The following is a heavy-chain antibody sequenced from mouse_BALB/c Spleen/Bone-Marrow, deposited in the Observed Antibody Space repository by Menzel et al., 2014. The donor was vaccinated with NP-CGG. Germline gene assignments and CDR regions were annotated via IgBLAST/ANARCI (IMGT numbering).Heavy chain of an antibody. D-gene: IGHD1-1*01. CDR3: ARNFYGSSYFDY. Sequence: VQLQHSGPELVRPGVSVKLSCKGSGYTFTAYAMHWVKQSHAKSLEWIGLISTYSGNTHYNQNFKGKATMTVDKSSSTAYMELARLTSEDSAIYYCARNFYGSSYFDYWGQGTTLTVSS. J-gene: IGHJ2*01. V-gene: IGHV1-67*01. CDR1: GYTFTAYA. CDR2: ISTYSGNT.